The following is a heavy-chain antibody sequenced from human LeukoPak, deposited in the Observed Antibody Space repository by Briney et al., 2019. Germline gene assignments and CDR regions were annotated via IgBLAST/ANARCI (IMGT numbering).Heavy chain of an antibody. Sequence: SETLSLTCTVSGYSISSGHYWGWIRQPPGKGLEWIGSTYHSGSTYYNPSLKSRVTISVDTSKNQFSLKLSSVTAADTAVYYCARDWGGYNFLHSRGGAFDIWGQGTMVTVSS. V-gene: IGHV4-38-2*02. CDR1: GYSISSGHY. CDR2: TYHSGST. J-gene: IGHJ3*02. D-gene: IGHD5-24*01. CDR3: ARDWGGYNFLHSRGGAFDI.